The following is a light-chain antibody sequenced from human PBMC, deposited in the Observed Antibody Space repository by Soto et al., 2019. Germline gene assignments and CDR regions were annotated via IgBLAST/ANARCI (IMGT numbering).Light chain of an antibody. V-gene: IGKV3-20*01. CDR2: FTS. CDR3: HQYGASPLFS. J-gene: IGKJ3*01. Sequence: EIVLTQSPDTLSLSPGETATLSCMASQSVITTWMSWYQQKLGQPPRLLMYFTSQRATDIPDRFSVSGSGTDFTLTINGLEPVDFAIYYCHQYGASPLFSCGPGTKVDLK. CDR1: QSVITTW.